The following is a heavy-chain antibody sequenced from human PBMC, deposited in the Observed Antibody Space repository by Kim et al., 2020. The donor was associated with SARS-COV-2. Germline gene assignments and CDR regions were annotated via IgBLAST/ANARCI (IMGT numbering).Heavy chain of an antibody. CDR2: ISSSSSYI. Sequence: GGSLRLSCAASGFTFSSYSMNWVRQAPGKGLEWVSSISSSSSYIYYADSVKGRFTISRDNAKNSLYLQMNSLRAEDTAVYYCARDSSFHYVAWVWFDPWGQGTLVTVSS. CDR3: ARDSSFHYVAWVWFDP. J-gene: IGHJ5*02. V-gene: IGHV3-21*01. CDR1: GFTFSSYS. D-gene: IGHD3-16*01.